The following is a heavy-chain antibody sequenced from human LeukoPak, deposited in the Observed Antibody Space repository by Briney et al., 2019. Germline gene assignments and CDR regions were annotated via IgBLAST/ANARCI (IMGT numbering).Heavy chain of an antibody. CDR2: IIPIFGTA. V-gene: IGHV1-69*05. D-gene: IGHD1-14*01. J-gene: IGHJ4*02. Sequence: SVKVSCKASGGTFSSYAISWVRQAPGQGLEWMGGIIPIFGTANYAQKFQGRVTMTTDTSSNTAYMELRSLTSDDTAVYYCARDPSNSVGRKLFFDYWGQGTLVTVSS. CDR1: GGTFSSYA. CDR3: ARDPSNSVGRKLFFDY.